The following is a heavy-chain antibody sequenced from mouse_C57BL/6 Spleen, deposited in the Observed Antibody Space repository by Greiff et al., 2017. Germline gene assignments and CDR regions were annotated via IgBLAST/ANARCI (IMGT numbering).Heavy chain of an antibody. CDR3: ARHGSSSYYYAMDY. CDR1: GYTFTDYY. J-gene: IGHJ4*01. V-gene: IGHV1-19*01. D-gene: IGHD1-1*01. CDR2: INPYNGGT. Sequence: VQLKQSGPVLVKPGASVKMSCKASGYTFTDYYMNWVKQSHGKSLEWIGVINPYNGGTSYNQKFKGKATLTVEKSSSTAYMELNSLTSEDSAVYYCARHGSSSYYYAMDYWGQGTSVTVSS.